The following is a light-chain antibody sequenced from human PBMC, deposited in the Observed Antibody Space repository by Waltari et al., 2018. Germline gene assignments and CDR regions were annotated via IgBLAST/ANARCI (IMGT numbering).Light chain of an antibody. V-gene: IGKV1-5*01. Sequence: DIQMTQSPSTLSASVGDRVTITCRASQTISSWWAWYQQKAGKAPKLLIYDASTLESGVPSRFSGSGSGTEFTLTISSLQSEDFALYYCQQYSNWPPTFGQGTKVDIK. CDR2: DAS. CDR1: QTISSW. J-gene: IGKJ1*01. CDR3: QQYSNWPPT.